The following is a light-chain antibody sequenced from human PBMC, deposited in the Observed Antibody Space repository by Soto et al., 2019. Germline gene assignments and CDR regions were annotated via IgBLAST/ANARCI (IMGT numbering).Light chain of an antibody. V-gene: IGLV4-60*02. Sequence: QSVLTQSSSASASLGSSVNLTCTLSSLQSSFIIAWHQQQPGKAPRFLMKLEGDGSYDKGSGVPDRFSGSSSGADRYLTISNLQFEDEADYYCETWDDNTWVFGGGTKLTVL. CDR1: SLQSSFI. CDR2: LEGDGSY. J-gene: IGLJ3*02. CDR3: ETWDDNTWV.